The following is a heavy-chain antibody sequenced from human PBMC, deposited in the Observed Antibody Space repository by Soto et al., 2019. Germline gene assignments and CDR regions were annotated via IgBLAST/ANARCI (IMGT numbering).Heavy chain of an antibody. Sequence: EVQLVESGGGLIQPGGSLRLSCVASGLTVSSNYLSWVRQAPGKGLEWVSVIYSGGSTYYADSVKGRFTISRDNSKNTLYLHMYSLRADDTAVYYCARRSGFERYHFDYWGQGTLVTVSS. CDR1: GLTVSSNY. D-gene: IGHD5-12*01. CDR2: IYSGGST. CDR3: ARRSGFERYHFDY. V-gene: IGHV3-53*01. J-gene: IGHJ4*02.